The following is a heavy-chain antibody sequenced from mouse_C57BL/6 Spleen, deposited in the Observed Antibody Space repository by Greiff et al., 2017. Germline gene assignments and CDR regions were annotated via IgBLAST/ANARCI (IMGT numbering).Heavy chain of an antibody. V-gene: IGHV14-4*01. J-gene: IGHJ4*01. CDR3: TTRWLLRAMDY. CDR2: IDPENGDT. Sequence: EVKLMESGAELVRPGASVKLSCTASGFNIKDDYMHWVKQRPEQGLEWIGWIDPENGDTEYASKFQGKATITADTSSNTAYLQLSSLTSEDTAVDYCTTRWLLRAMDYWGQGTSVTVSS. CDR1: GFNIKDDY. D-gene: IGHD2-3*01.